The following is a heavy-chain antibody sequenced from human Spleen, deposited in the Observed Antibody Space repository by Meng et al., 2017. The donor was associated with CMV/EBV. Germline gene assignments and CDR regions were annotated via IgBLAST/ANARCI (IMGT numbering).Heavy chain of an antibody. D-gene: IGHD3/OR15-3a*01. J-gene: IGHJ5*02. Sequence: SCTASGYTFTNYYIYWVRQAPGQGLEWMGIINPIDGSASYAQKFQGRVTMTRDSSTRTVYMQLSSLRSEDTAVYYCARDSGWTWFDPWGQGTLVTVSS. CDR3: ARDSGWTWFDP. CDR2: INPIDGSA. CDR1: GYTFTNYY. V-gene: IGHV1-46*01.